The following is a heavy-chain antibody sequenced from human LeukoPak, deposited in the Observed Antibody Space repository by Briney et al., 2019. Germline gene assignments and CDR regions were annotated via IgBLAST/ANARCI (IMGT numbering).Heavy chain of an antibody. CDR1: GGSISSGGYS. J-gene: IGHJ6*02. V-gene: IGHV4-30-2*01. D-gene: IGHD4-23*01. CDR3: ARALYYGGSADYYYGMDV. CDR2: IYHSGST. Sequence: SETLSLTCAVSGGSISSGGYSWSWIRQPPGKGLEWIGYIYHSGSTYYNPSLKSRVTISVDRSKNQFSLKLSSVTAADTAVYYCARALYYGGSADYYYGMDVWGQGTTVTVSS.